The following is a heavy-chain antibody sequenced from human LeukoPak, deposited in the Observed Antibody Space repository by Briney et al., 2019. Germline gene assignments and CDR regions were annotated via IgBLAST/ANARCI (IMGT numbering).Heavy chain of an antibody. Sequence: ESLKISCKGSAHSFTSYWIGYVRQMPGKGLEWMGTIYPGDSDTRYSPSFQGQVTTSADKSISTAYLQWSSLKASDTAMYYCARGALYGDYHAGGAFDIWGQGTMVTVSS. CDR3: ARGALYGDYHAGGAFDI. J-gene: IGHJ3*02. D-gene: IGHD4-17*01. CDR2: IYPGDSDT. V-gene: IGHV5-51*01. CDR1: AHSFTSYW.